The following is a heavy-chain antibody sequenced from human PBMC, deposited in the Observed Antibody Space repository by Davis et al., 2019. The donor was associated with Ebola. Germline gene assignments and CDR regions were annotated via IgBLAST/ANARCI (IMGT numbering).Heavy chain of an antibody. V-gene: IGHV4-34*01. J-gene: IGHJ4*02. Sequence: SETLSLTCAVYGGSFSDHSWTWIRQPPGKGLEWIGEVNHSGGTNYNPSLKSRVTISIDTSKNQFSLKLSSVTAADTAVYYCARGFHAKYYFDSGSYYTDLLDYWGQGTLVTVSS. D-gene: IGHD3-10*01. CDR1: GGSFSDHS. CDR2: VNHSGGT. CDR3: ARGFHAKYYFDSGSYYTDLLDY.